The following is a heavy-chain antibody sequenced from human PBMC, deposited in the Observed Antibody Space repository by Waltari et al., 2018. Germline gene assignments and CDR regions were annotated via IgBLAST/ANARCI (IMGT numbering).Heavy chain of an antibody. J-gene: IGHJ5*02. Sequence: QVQLHQWGAGLLKPSENLSLTCAVYGGSFSGYYWSWIRQPPGKGLEWIGESHHSGTTNYTPYLKSRVTMSVDTSKKQFSLNLRAVTAAETAVYYCVRWEEQLARSWLDPWGQGTLVTVSS. CDR1: GGSFSGYY. D-gene: IGHD6-13*01. CDR2: SHHSGTT. CDR3: VRWEEQLARSWLDP. V-gene: IGHV4-34*01.